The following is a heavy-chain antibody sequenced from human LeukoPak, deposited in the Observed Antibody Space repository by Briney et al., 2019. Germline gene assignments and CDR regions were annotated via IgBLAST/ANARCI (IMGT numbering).Heavy chain of an antibody. CDR2: IYSSGTT. CDR1: GGSISSSY. CDR3: ARHPPYSSSSHFDY. V-gene: IGHV4-4*07. D-gene: IGHD6-6*01. Sequence: SETLSLTCSVSGGSISSSYWSWIRQPAGKGLEWIGRIYSSGTTNYDPSLKSRVTMSVDTSKSQFSLKLSSVTAADTAVYYCARHPPYSSSSHFDYWGQGTLVTVSS. J-gene: IGHJ4*02.